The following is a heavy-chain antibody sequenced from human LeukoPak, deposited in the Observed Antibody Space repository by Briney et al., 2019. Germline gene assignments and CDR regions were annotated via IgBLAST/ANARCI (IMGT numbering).Heavy chain of an antibody. CDR2: IYYSGST. V-gene: IGHV4-39*07. D-gene: IGHD3-22*01. CDR3: ARGVVVVRPYYYYYMDV. Sequence: SETLSLTCTVSGGSISSSSYYWGWIRQPPGRGLEWIGSIYYSGSTYYNPSLKSRVTISVDTSKNQFSLKLSSVTAADTAVYYCARGVVVVRPYYYYYMDVWGKGTTVTVSS. J-gene: IGHJ6*03. CDR1: GGSISSSSYY.